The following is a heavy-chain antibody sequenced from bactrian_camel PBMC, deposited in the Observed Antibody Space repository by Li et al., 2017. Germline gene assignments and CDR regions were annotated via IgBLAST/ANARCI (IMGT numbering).Heavy chain of an antibody. V-gene: IGHV3S1*01. CDR1: GFTFRSHY. Sequence: HVQLVESGGGTVEPGDSLKLTCKVSGFTFRSHYMYWLRQAPGKQLEGIAGVTTFGRPTDVADSVKGRFIISRDNDENTAYLQMNRLQPEDTGVYYCANVPPTSLAVGLGARGQGTQVTVS. CDR2: VTTFGRPT. J-gene: IGHJ4*01. D-gene: IGHD5*01.